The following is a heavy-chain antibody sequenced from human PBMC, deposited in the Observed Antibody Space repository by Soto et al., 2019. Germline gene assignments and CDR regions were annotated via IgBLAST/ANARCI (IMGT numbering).Heavy chain of an antibody. CDR2: ISSSSSTI. J-gene: IGHJ4*02. Sequence: GGSLRLSCAASGFTFSSYSMNWVRQAPGKGLEWVSYISSSSSTIYYADSVKGRFTISRDNAKNSLYLQMNSLRAEDTAVYYCARDGGGYSYGYCVYWGQGTLVTVSS. CDR1: GFTFSSYS. V-gene: IGHV3-48*01. CDR3: ARDGGGYSYGYCVY. D-gene: IGHD5-18*01.